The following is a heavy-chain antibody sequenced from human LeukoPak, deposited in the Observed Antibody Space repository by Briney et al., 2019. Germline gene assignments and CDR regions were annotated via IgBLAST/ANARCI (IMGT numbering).Heavy chain of an antibody. CDR1: GYTLTELS. CDR3: ASFGGYDSSGYPSMDV. J-gene: IGHJ6*02. V-gene: IGHV1-24*01. Sequence: GASVKVSCKVSGYTLTELSMHWVRQAPGKGLEWMGGFDPEDGETIYAQKFQGRVTMTEDTSTDTAYMALSSLRSEDTAVYHCASFGGYDSSGYPSMDVWGQGTTVTVSS. D-gene: IGHD3-22*01. CDR2: FDPEDGET.